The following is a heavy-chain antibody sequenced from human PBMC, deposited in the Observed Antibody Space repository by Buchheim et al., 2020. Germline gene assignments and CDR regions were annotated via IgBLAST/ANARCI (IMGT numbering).Heavy chain of an antibody. J-gene: IGHJ6*02. V-gene: IGHV4-4*02. CDR1: GGSISSSNW. D-gene: IGHD3-10*01. CDR2: IYHSGST. CDR3: ARDSRAPYGSGSYSAYYYYGMDV. Sequence: QVQLQESGPGLVKPSGTLSLTCAVSGGSISSSNWWSWVRQPPGKGLEWIGEIYHSGSTNYNPSLKSRVTITVNKSKKQFSLKLSSVTAADTAVYYCARDSRAPYGSGSYSAYYYYGMDVWGQGTT.